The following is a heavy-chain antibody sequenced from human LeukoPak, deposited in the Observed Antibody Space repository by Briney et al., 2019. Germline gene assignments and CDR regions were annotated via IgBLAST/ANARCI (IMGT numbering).Heavy chain of an antibody. CDR1: GFTFSSYA. D-gene: IGHD6-19*01. CDR3: AKDRVTSGWYVYDY. Sequence: GGSLRLSCAASGFTFSSYAMSWVRQAPGKGLELVSTFNFSSSTTYYADSVQGRFTISRDNSKNTLYLQMNSLRAEDTAVYYCAKDRVTSGWYVYDYWGQGTLVSVS. CDR2: FNFSSSTT. J-gene: IGHJ4*02. V-gene: IGHV3-23*01.